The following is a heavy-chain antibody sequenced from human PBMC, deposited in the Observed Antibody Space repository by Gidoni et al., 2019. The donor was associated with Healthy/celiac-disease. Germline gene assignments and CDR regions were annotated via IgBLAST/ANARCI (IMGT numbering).Heavy chain of an antibody. D-gene: IGHD2-8*01. CDR2: IYPGDSDT. J-gene: IGHJ5*02. V-gene: IGHV5-51*01. Sequence: EVQLVQSGAEVKKPGESLKISCQGSGYSFTRYWIGWVRPMPGKGLEWMGIIYPGDSDTRYSPSFQGQVTISADKSISTAYLQWSSLKASDTAMYYCARHPLQYCTNGVCHYHESGPWFDPWGQGTLVTVSS. CDR1: GYSFTRYW. CDR3: ARHPLQYCTNGVCHYHESGPWFDP.